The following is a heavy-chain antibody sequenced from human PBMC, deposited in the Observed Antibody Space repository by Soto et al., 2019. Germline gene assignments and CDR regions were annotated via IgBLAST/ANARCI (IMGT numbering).Heavy chain of an antibody. CDR2: IYWNDDK. J-gene: IGHJ5*02. D-gene: IGHD6-19*01. CDR1: GFSLRTSGVG. Sequence: SGPTLVNPXQTLTLTCIFSGFSLRTSGVGVGWIRQPPGKALEWLGFIYWNDDKRYSPSLKSRLTITKDTSKNQVVLTMTNMDPVDTATHYCAKSGSSGWYGWFDPWGQGTLVTVSS. V-gene: IGHV2-5*01. CDR3: AKSGSSGWYGWFDP.